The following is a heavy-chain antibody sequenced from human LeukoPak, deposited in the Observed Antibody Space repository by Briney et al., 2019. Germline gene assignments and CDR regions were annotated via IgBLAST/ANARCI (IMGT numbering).Heavy chain of an antibody. CDR3: AKDRPYISSWYGCSTP. CDR2: INGSGGGK. CDR1: GFTFSSYP. D-gene: IGHD2-2*01. J-gene: IGHJ5*02. Sequence: GGSLRLSCAASGFTFSSYPMNWVRQAPGKGLKWVTTINGSGGGKYYADSVKGRFTISRDNSRNMLYLQMHSLRVEDTAVYYCAKDRPYISSWYGCSTPWGQGTLVTVSS. V-gene: IGHV3-23*01.